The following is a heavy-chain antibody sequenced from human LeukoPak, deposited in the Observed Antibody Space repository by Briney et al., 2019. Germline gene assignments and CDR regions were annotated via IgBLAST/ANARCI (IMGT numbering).Heavy chain of an antibody. J-gene: IGHJ4*02. CDR3: ARARASGRSGFDY. CDR2: ISSSSSTI. D-gene: IGHD2-15*01. V-gene: IGHV3-48*02. CDR1: GFTFSGYS. Sequence: GGSLRLSCTASGFTFSGYSMNWVRQAPGKGLEWVSYISSSSSTIYYADSVKGRFTISRDNAKNSLDLQMNSLRDEDTAVYYCARARASGRSGFDYWGQGTLVTVSS.